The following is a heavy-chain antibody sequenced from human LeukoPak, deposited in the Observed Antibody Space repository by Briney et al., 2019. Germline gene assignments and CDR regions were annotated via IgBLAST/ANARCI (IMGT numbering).Heavy chain of an antibody. CDR1: GFTVSSNE. CDR2: ISSNGGST. CDR3: ARDHYDFWSGYYEVCLDY. V-gene: IGHV3-64*01. J-gene: IGHJ4*02. Sequence: GGSLRLSCAASGFTVSSNEMSWVRQAPGKGLEYVSAISSNGGSTYYANPVKGRFTISRDNSKNTLYLQMGSLRAEDMAVYYCARDHYDFWSGYYEVCLDYWGQGTLVTVSS. D-gene: IGHD3-3*01.